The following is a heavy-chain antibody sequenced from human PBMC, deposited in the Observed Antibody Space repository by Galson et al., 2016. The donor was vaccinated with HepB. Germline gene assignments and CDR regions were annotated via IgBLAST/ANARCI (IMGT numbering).Heavy chain of an antibody. V-gene: IGHV1-2*02. D-gene: IGHD6-6*01. CDR1: GYTFTSYY. Sequence: SVKVSCKASGYTFTSYYMHWVRQAPGQGLEWMGWINPNSGGTNYAQKFLGRVTMTRDTSISTVYMEVGGLRSDDTAMYYCARGGSSSCDYWGQGTLVIVSS. CDR3: ARGGSSSCDY. J-gene: IGHJ4*02. CDR2: INPNSGGT.